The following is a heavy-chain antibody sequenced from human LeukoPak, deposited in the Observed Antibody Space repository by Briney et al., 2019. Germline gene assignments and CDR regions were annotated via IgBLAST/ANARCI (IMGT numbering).Heavy chain of an antibody. V-gene: IGHV3-21*01. CDR2: ISSSSSYI. Sequence: GGSLRLFCAASGFTFSSYSMNWVRQAPGKGLVWVSSISSSSSYIYYADSVKGRFTISRDNAKNSLYLQMNSLRAEDTAVYYCARDLGILTGNFDYWGQGTLVTVSS. D-gene: IGHD3-9*01. CDR3: ARDLGILTGNFDY. CDR1: GFTFSSYS. J-gene: IGHJ4*02.